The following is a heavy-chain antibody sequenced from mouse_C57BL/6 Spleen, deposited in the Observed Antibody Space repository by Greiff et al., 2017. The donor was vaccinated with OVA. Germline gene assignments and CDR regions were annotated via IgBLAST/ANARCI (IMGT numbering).Heavy chain of an antibody. D-gene: IGHD2-1*01. CDR2: IHPNSGST. J-gene: IGHJ2*01. V-gene: IGHV1-64*01. CDR1: GYTFTSYW. CDR3: ARGGLDGNPDY. Sequence: QVQLQQPGAELVKPGASVKLSCKASGYTFTSYWMHWVKQRPGQGLEWIGMIHPNSGSTNYNEKFTSKATLTVDKSSSTADMQLSSLTSEDSAVYYCARGGLDGNPDYWGQGTTLTVSS.